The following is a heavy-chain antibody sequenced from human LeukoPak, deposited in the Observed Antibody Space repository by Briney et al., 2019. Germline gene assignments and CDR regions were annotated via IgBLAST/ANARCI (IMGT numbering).Heavy chain of an antibody. D-gene: IGHD3-3*01. CDR3: ARDPVFGVVTYYYYYMDV. CDR1: GYTFTGYY. CDR2: INPNSGGT. V-gene: IGHV1-2*02. Sequence: ASVKVSCKASGYTFTGYYMHWVRQAPGQGLEWVGWINPNSGGTNYAQKFQGRVTMTRDTSISTAYMELSRLRSDDTAVYYCARDPVFGVVTYYYYYMDVWGKGTTVTVSS. J-gene: IGHJ6*03.